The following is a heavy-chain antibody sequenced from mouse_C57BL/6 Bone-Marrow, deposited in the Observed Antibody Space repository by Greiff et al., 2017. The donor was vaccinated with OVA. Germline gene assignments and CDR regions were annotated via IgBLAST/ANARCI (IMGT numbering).Heavy chain of an antibody. V-gene: IGHV1-50*01. J-gene: IGHJ3*01. CDR2: IDPSDSYT. CDR1: GYTFTSYW. CDR3: ARGGVIPWFAD. Sequence: VQLQQSGAELVKPGASVKLSCKASGYTFTSYWMQWVKQRPGQGLEWIGEIDPSDSYTNYNQKFKGKAPLTVDTSSSTAYMQLSSLTAEYSAIYYCARGGVIPWFADGGQGTLVSVSA.